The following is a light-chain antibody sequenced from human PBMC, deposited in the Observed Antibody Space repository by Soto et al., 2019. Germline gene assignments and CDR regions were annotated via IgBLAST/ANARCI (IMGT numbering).Light chain of an antibody. CDR2: GAS. J-gene: IGKJ5*01. V-gene: IGKV3-11*01. CDR1: QSVSRN. Sequence: EVVLTQSPATLSVSPGDRATLSCRASQSVSRNLAWYQQKPGQAPRLLIYGASTRATGVPARFSGSGSATEFTLSISSLEPEDFAVYYCQQRSNWPITFGQGTRLEIK. CDR3: QQRSNWPIT.